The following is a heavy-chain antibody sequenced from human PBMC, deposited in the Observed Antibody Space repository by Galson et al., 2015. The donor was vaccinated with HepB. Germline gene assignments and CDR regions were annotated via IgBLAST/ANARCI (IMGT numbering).Heavy chain of an antibody. CDR2: IRYDGSNK. D-gene: IGHD2-2*02. CDR3: AKDLPYPGHPFDI. V-gene: IGHV3-30*02. Sequence: SLRLSCAASGFTLSSYSMNWVRQAPGKGLEWVAFIRYDGSNKYYADSVKGRFTISRDNSKNTLYLQMNSLRAEDTAVYYCAKDLPYPGHPFDIWGQGTMVTVS. CDR1: GFTLSSYS. J-gene: IGHJ3*02.